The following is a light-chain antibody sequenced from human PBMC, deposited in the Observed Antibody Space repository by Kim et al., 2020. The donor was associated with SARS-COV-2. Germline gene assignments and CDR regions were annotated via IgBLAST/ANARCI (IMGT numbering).Light chain of an antibody. Sequence: QSVTISCTGTSRDVGGYNYVSWYQQYPGKAPNLMIYEVTKRPSGVPDRFSGSKSRNTASLTVSGLQAEDEADYYCSSYAGSNNFVVFGGGTQLTV. CDR1: SRDVGGYNY. J-gene: IGLJ2*01. CDR3: SSYAGSNNFVV. V-gene: IGLV2-8*01. CDR2: EVT.